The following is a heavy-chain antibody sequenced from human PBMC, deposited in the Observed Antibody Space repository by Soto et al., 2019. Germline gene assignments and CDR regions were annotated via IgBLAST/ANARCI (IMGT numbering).Heavy chain of an antibody. CDR3: ARGRRRLSSRWFDP. V-gene: IGHV4-34*01. CDR2: INHSGST. J-gene: IGHJ5*02. CDR1: GGSFSGYY. Sequence: KTSETLSLTCAVHGGSFSGYYWSWIRQPPGKGLEWIGEINHSGSTNYNPSLKSRVTISVDTSKNQFSLKLSSVTAADTAVYYCARGRRRLSSRWFDPWGQGTLVTVSS.